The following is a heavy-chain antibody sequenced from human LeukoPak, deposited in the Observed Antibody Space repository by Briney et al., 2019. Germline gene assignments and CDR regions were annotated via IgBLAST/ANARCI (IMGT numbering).Heavy chain of an antibody. Sequence: GGSLRLSCAASGFTFSSYWMSWVRQAPGKGLEWVANIKKDGGEQYYVDSVKGRFTIFRDNAEDSLYLQMNSLGAEDTAVYYCARGPLGFCSTSSCSFDSWGQGTLVTVSS. CDR1: GFTFSSYW. D-gene: IGHD2-2*01. CDR2: IKKDGGEQ. J-gene: IGHJ5*01. CDR3: ARGPLGFCSTSSCSFDS. V-gene: IGHV3-7*01.